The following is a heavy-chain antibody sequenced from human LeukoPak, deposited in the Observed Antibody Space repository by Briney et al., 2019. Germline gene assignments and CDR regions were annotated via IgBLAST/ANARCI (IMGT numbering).Heavy chain of an antibody. J-gene: IGHJ3*02. CDR1: GYTFSSYD. CDR3: ARRLGLRWDLQAFDI. CDR2: MNPNSGNT. Sequence: ASVKVSCKTSGYTFSSYDINWVRQATGQGLEWMGWMNPNSGNTGYTQKFQGRVTITRNTFISTAYMELSSLTSEDTAVYYCARRLGLRWDLQAFDIWGQGTMVTVSS. V-gene: IGHV1-8*03. D-gene: IGHD4-23*01.